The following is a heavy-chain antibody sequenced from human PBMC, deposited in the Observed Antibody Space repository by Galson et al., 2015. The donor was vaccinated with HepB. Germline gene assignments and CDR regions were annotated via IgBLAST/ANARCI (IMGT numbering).Heavy chain of an antibody. CDR3: ARDRSSTWSFDY. CDR2: ISYHGNYK. V-gene: IGHV3-30*03. D-gene: IGHD6-13*01. Sequence: SLRLSCAASGFTFSTHGMRWVRQAPGKGPEWVALISYHGNYKYYADSVKGRFTISRDESKNTVYLQMSSLRAEDTAVYYCARDRSSTWSFDYWGQGCLVTVSS. CDR1: GFTFSTHG. J-gene: IGHJ4*02.